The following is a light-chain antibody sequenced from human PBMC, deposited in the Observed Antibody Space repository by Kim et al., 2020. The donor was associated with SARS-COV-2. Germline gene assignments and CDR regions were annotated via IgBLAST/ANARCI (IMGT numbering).Light chain of an antibody. V-gene: IGLV1-40*01. CDR3: QSYDSSLSVV. CDR2: VNS. CDR1: SSNIGAGYD. Sequence: QSALTQPPSVSGAPGQRVTISCTGSSSNIGAGYDVHWYQQHPGTAPKLLIYVNSNRPSGVPDRFSGSKSGTSASLAITGLQAEDEADYYCQSYDSSLSVVFGGGTQLTVL. J-gene: IGLJ2*01.